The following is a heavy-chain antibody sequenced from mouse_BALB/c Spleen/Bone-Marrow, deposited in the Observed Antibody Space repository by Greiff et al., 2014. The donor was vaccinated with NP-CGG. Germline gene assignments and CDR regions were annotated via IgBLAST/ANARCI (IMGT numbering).Heavy chain of an antibody. Sequence: QVHVKQSGAELVKPGASVKLSCKTSGYTFTSYWIQWVKQRPGQGLGWIGEIFPGTGTTYYNEKFKGKATLTIDTSSSTAYMQLSSLTSEDSAVYFCAREGSRLRGYFDVWGAGTTVTASS. CDR3: AREGSRLRGYFDV. D-gene: IGHD1-1*01. J-gene: IGHJ1*01. CDR1: GYTFTSYW. CDR2: IFPGTGTT. V-gene: IGHV1S132*01.